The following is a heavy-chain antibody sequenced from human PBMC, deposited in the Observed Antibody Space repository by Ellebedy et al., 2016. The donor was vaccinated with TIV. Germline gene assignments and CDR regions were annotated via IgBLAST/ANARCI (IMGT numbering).Heavy chain of an antibody. CDR2: IYSGGST. D-gene: IGHD3-9*01. J-gene: IGHJ6*02. Sequence: GESLKISCAASGFTVSSNFMNWVRQAPGKGLEWVSVIYSGGSTFYADSVKGRFTISRDNAKNSLYLQMNSLRDEDTAMYFCARRGPFDSLTDYYEHGMDVWGQGTTVSVSS. CDR1: GFTVSSNF. V-gene: IGHV3-66*04. CDR3: ARRGPFDSLTDYYEHGMDV.